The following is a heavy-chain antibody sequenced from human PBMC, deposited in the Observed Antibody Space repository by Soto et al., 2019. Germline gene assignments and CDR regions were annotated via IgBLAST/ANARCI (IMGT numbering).Heavy chain of an antibody. CDR1: GVTFRTYG. J-gene: IGHJ3*01. CDR2: ISYDGDYT. Sequence: QVQLVESGGGVVQPGRSLTLSCVVSGVTFRTYGIHWVRQAPGKGLEWVAVISYDGDYTSYADSVKGRFTISRDNSKNTIYLQLTSLGAEDKALYYCAKSDRGVFGVVMSPDLDPLDVGGQWTMVAVSS. D-gene: IGHD3-3*01. CDR3: AKSDRGVFGVVMSPDLDPLDV. V-gene: IGHV3-30*18.